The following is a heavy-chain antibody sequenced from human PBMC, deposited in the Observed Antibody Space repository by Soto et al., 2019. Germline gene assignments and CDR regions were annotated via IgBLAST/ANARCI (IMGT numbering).Heavy chain of an antibody. CDR3: ASEGSRENNRGAFDS. Sequence: QVQLVQSGAEVKQPGSSVKVSCKASRGALSSYAITWVRQAPGQGLDWMGRVIPIYGTPKYAQKFQGRLSLTVDASNSTAYLELSGLRSAYTSVYFCASEGSRENNRGAFDSWGQCTMVTVS. J-gene: IGHJ3*02. CDR2: VIPIYGTP. D-gene: IGHD1-1*01. CDR1: RGALSSYA. V-gene: IGHV1-69*18.